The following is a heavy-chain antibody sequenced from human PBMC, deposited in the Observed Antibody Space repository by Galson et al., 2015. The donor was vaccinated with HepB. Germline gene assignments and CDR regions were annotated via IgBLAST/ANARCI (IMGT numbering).Heavy chain of an antibody. CDR2: ISSSSSTI. CDR1: GFTFSSYS. CDR3: ARDCYYDSSCRFDY. Sequence: SLRLSCAASGFTFSSYSMNWVRQAPGKGLEWVSYISSSSSTIYYADSVKGRFTISRDNAKNSLYLQMNSLRAEDTAVYYCARDCYYDSSCRFDYWGQGTLVTVSS. J-gene: IGHJ4*02. D-gene: IGHD3-22*01. V-gene: IGHV3-48*01.